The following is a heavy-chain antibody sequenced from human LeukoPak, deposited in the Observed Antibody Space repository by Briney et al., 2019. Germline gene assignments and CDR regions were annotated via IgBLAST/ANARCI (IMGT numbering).Heavy chain of an antibody. Sequence: QPGGSLRLSCAASGFTFSSYWMHWVRQAPGKGLMWVSRINTDGSITNYADSVKGRFTISRDKAKNTLYLQMNCLRAEDTAVYYCARVRATFSPHFDNWGQGTLVTVSS. V-gene: IGHV3-74*01. CDR2: INTDGSIT. CDR3: ARVRATFSPHFDN. J-gene: IGHJ4*02. D-gene: IGHD1-26*01. CDR1: GFTFSSYW.